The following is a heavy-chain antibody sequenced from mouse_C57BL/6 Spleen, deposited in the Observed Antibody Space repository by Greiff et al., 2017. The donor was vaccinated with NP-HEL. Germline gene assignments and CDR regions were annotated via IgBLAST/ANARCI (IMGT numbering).Heavy chain of an antibody. Sequence: VQLKESGPGLVKPSQSLSLTCSVTGYSITSGYYWNWIRQFPGNKLEWMGYISYDGSNNYNPSLKNRISITRDTSKNQFFLKLNSVTTEDTATYYCASLGYYGSSYRYFDVWGTGTTVTVSS. V-gene: IGHV3-6*01. CDR3: ASLGYYGSSYRYFDV. J-gene: IGHJ1*03. D-gene: IGHD1-1*01. CDR1: GYSITSGYY. CDR2: ISYDGSN.